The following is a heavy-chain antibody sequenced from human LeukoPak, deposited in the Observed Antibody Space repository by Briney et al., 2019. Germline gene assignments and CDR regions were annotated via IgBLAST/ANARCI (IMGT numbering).Heavy chain of an antibody. CDR2: ISADNGNT. J-gene: IGHJ4*02. V-gene: IGHV1-18*01. D-gene: IGHD3-22*01. CDR3: ARDLYYYDSSGYYPLGY. Sequence: ASVKVSCKTSGYTFTTYGIGWVRQAPGQGLEWMGWISADNGNTHYAQKFQGRVTLTTDTSTSTDSMDLKRLRSDDTAVYYCARDLYYYDSSGYYPLGYWGQGTQVTVSS. CDR1: GYTFTTYG.